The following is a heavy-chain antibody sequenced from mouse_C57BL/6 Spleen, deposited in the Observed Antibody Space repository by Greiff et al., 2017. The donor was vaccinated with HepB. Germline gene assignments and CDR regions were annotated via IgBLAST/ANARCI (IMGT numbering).Heavy chain of an antibody. CDR3: ARDWDGGAY. D-gene: IGHD4-1*01. V-gene: IGHV1-26*01. Sequence: EVQLQQSGPELVKPGASVKISCKASGYTFTDYYMNWVKQSHGKSLEWIGDINPNNGGTSYNQKFKGKATLTVDKSSSTAYMELRSLTSEDSAVYYCARDWDGGAYWGQGTLVTVSA. CDR2: INPNNGGT. J-gene: IGHJ3*01. CDR1: GYTFTDYY.